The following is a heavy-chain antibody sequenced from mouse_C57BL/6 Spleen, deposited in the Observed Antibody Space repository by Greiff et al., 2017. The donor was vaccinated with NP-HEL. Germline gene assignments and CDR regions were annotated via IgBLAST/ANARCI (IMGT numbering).Heavy chain of an antibody. CDR1: GYTFTSYW. D-gene: IGHD2-5*01. CDR3: ARYYSKYYAMDY. V-gene: IGHV1-55*01. CDR2: IYPGSGST. J-gene: IGHJ4*01. Sequence: QVQLQQSGAELVKPGASVKMSCKASGYTFTSYWITWVKQRPGQGLEWIGDIYPGSGSTNYNEKFKSKATLTVDTSSSTAYMQLSSLTSEDSAVYYCARYYSKYYAMDYWGQGTSVTVSS.